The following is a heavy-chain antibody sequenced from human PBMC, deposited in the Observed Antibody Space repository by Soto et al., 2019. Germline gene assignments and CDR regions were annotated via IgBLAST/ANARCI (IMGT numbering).Heavy chain of an antibody. V-gene: IGHV1-18*04. J-gene: IGHJ4*02. CDR3: AREMATILLDY. Sequence: QVQLVQSGAEVKKPGASVKVSCKASGYTFTSYGISWVRQAPGQGLEWMGWISANNGNTNYAQNPQGRVTMTTDTSTSPDYMQPRSLRSDDTGVDCVAREMATILLDYWVQRTRVTVSS. D-gene: IGHD5-12*01. CDR2: ISANNGNT. CDR1: GYTFTSYG.